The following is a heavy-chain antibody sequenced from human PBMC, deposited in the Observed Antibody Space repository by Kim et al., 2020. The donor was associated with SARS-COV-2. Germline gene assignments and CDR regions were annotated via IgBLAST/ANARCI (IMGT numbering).Heavy chain of an antibody. J-gene: IGHJ5*02. CDR2: ISGSGGST. V-gene: IGHV3-23*01. CDR1: GFTFSSYA. Sequence: GGSLRLSCAASGFTFSSYAMSWVRQAPGKGLEWVSAISGSGGSTYYADSVKGRFTISRDNSKNTLYLQMNSLRAEDTAVYYCAKDYYGSGSYYSPEWFDPWGQGTLVTVSS. D-gene: IGHD3-10*01. CDR3: AKDYYGSGSYYSPEWFDP.